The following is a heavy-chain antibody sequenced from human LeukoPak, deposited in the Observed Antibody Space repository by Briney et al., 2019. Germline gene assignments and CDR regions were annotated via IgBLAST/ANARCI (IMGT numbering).Heavy chain of an antibody. D-gene: IGHD1-1*01. CDR2: INHSGST. V-gene: IGHV4-34*01. CDR3: ARFWNQQPFDY. J-gene: IGHJ4*02. Sequence: SETLSLTCAVYGGSFSGYYWSWIRQPPGKGLEWIGEINHSGSTNYNPSLKSRVTISVDTSKNQFSLKLSSVTAADTAVYYCARFWNQQPFDYWGQGTLVTVSS. CDR1: GGSFSGYY.